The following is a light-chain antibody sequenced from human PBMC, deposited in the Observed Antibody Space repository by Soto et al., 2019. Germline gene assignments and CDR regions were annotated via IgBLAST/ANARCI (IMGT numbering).Light chain of an antibody. V-gene: IGKV3-20*01. J-gene: IGKJ2*01. CDR2: GAS. CDR3: HQYGSSPNT. CDR1: QSLATH. Sequence: EIVMTQSPATLSVSPGETATLSCRASQSLATHLAWYQQKPDQAPRLLIYGASSRATGIPDRFSGSGSGTDFTLTVSRLEPEDFAVYYCHQYGSSPNTFGQGTKVDIK.